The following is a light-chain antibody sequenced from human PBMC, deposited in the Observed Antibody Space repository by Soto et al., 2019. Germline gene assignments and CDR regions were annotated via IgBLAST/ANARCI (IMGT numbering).Light chain of an antibody. CDR3: QYCGTSRT. J-gene: IGKJ1*01. V-gene: IGKV3-20*01. Sequence: PGESATLALMASQTVSITYLTWYQQKPGQAPRLLIFGASKRATGIPDRFSGSGSGTDFTLTISRLEPEDSAVYYCQYCGTSRTFGQGTKVDI. CDR2: GAS. CDR1: QTVSITY.